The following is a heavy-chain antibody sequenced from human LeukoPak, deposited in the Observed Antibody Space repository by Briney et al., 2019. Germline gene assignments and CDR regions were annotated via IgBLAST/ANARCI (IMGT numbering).Heavy chain of an antibody. CDR2: IT. CDR3: ARQWRDGDWLDP. Sequence: SETLSLTCAVSGYSISSGYYWGWIRPPPGKGLEWIGSITYYNPSLKSRVTISVDTSKNQFSLKLSSVTAADTAVYYCARQWRDGDWLDPWGQGTLVTVSS. J-gene: IGHJ5*02. D-gene: IGHD6-19*01. V-gene: IGHV4-38-2*01. CDR1: GYSISSGYY.